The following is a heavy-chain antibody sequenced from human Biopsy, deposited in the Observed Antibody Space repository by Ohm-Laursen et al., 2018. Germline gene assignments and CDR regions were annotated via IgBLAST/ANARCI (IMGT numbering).Heavy chain of an antibody. CDR2: IYNTETT. J-gene: IGHJ5*02. Sequence: SETLSLTWTVSGGSISSSSPYYWAWLRQPPGKGLEWIGSIYNTETTFYNPSLKSRVTISIDTSTNQFSLKVSSVTAADTALYFCARHPTGFWFDPWGHGTLVTVSS. CDR1: GGSISSSSPYY. V-gene: IGHV4-39*01. CDR3: ARHPTGFWFDP.